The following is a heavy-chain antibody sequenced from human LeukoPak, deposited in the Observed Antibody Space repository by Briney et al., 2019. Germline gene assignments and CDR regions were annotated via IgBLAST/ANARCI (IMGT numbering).Heavy chain of an antibody. CDR3: VKVETSGSYYYFDY. Sequence: PSGGSLRLSCAASGFTFSSYAMSWVRQAPGKGLEWVSAISGSGGSTYYADSVKGRFTISRDNSKNTLYLQMNSLRAEDTAVYYCVKVETSGSYYYFDYWGQGTLVTVSS. D-gene: IGHD1-26*01. CDR1: GFTFSSYA. V-gene: IGHV3-23*01. J-gene: IGHJ4*02. CDR2: ISGSGGST.